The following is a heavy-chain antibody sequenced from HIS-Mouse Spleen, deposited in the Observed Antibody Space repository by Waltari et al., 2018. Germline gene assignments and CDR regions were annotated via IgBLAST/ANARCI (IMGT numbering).Heavy chain of an antibody. D-gene: IGHD7-27*01. J-gene: IGHJ4*02. CDR1: GFTFGSYA. CDR2: ISGSGGST. Sequence: EVQLLESGGGLVQPGGSLRLSCAASGFTFGSYAMSWARQAPGKGLEWVSAISGSGGSTYYADSVKGRFTISRDNSKNTLYMQMNSLRAEDTAVYYCAKASWGYYFDYWGQGTLVTVSS. V-gene: IGHV3-23*01. CDR3: AKASWGYYFDY.